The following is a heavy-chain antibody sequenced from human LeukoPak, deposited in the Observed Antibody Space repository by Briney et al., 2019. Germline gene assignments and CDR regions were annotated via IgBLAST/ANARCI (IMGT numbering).Heavy chain of an antibody. D-gene: IGHD2-2*01. Sequence: GGSLRLTCAASGFTFSRYAMHWVRQAPGKGLEWVAVISYDGSNKYYADSVKGRFTISRDNSKNTLYLQMNSLRAEDTAVYYCASQYCSSTSCPLDYWGQGTLVTVSS. CDR1: GFTFSRYA. CDR2: ISYDGSNK. J-gene: IGHJ4*02. V-gene: IGHV3-30-3*01. CDR3: ASQYCSSTSCPLDY.